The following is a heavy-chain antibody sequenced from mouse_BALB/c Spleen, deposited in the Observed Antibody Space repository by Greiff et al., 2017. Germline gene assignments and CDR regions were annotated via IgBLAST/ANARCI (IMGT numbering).Heavy chain of an antibody. V-gene: IGHV3-6*02. Sequence: EVKLEESGPGLVKPSQSLSLTCSVTGYSITSGYYWNWIRQFPGNKLEWMGYISYDGSNNYNPSLKNRISITRDTSKNQFFLKLNSVTTEDTATYYCANYYGSSRPWFAYWGQGTLVTVSA. J-gene: IGHJ3*01. CDR1: GYSITSGYY. CDR3: ANYYGSSRPWFAY. CDR2: ISYDGSN. D-gene: IGHD1-1*01.